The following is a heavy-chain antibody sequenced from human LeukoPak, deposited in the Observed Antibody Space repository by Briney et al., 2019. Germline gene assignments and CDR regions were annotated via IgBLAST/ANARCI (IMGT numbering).Heavy chain of an antibody. D-gene: IGHD5-24*01. CDR1: GGSISSYY. V-gene: IGHV4-59*12. CDR3: AREMAVPPGAFDI. J-gene: IGHJ3*02. CDR2: IYYSGST. Sequence: SETLSLTCTVSGGSISSYYWSWIRQPPGKGLEWIGYIYYSGSTNYNPSLKSRVTISVDTSKNQFSLKLSSVTAADTAVYYCAREMAVPPGAFDIWGQGTMVTVSS.